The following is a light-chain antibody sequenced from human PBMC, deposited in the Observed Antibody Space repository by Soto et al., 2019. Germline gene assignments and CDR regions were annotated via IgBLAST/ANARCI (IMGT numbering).Light chain of an antibody. V-gene: IGKV1-5*01. Sequence: DIQMTQSPSTLSASVGDRVTITCRASQSISSWLAWYQQKPGKAPKLLIYDASSLESGVPSRFSGSGSGTKFTLTISSLQPDDFATYYCQQYNSYLWTFGQGTKVDI. CDR2: DAS. J-gene: IGKJ1*01. CDR3: QQYNSYLWT. CDR1: QSISSW.